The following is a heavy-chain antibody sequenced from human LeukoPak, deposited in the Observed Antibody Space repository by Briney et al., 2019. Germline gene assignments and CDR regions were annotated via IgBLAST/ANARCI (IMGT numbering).Heavy chain of an antibody. Sequence: ASVTVSCKASGYTFTSYGISWVRQAPGQGLEWMGWISAYNGNTNYAQKLQGRVTMTTDTSTSTAYMELRSLRSDDTAVYYCARGSRDSSSWSRGYYFDYWGQGTLVTVSS. CDR3: ARGSRDSSSWSRGYYFDY. CDR1: GYTFTSYG. CDR2: ISAYNGNT. D-gene: IGHD6-13*01. V-gene: IGHV1-18*01. J-gene: IGHJ4*02.